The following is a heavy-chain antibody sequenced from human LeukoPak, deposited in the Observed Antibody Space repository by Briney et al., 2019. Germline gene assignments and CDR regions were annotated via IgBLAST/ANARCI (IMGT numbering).Heavy chain of an antibody. D-gene: IGHD3-10*01. Sequence: GGSLRLSCAASGFTFSSYGMHWVRQAPGKGLEWVAFIRYDGSNKYYADSVKGRFTISRDNSKNTLYLQMNSLRAEDTAVYYCAKDLPGDYYGSGSRPTLGFDYWGQGTLVTVSS. CDR3: AKDLPGDYYGSGSRPTLGFDY. V-gene: IGHV3-30*02. CDR1: GFTFSSYG. CDR2: IRYDGSNK. J-gene: IGHJ4*02.